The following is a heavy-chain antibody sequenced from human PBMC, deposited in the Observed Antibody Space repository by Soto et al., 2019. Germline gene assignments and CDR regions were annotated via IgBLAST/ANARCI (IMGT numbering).Heavy chain of an antibody. Sequence: GGSLRLSCAASGFTFSSYAMHWVRQAPGKGLEWVAVISYDGSNKYYADSVKGRFTISRDNSKNTLFLQMNGLRAEDTAIYYCTKEPKKSISHDYWGLGTLVTVSS. V-gene: IGHV3-30-3*01. J-gene: IGHJ4*02. CDR1: GFTFSSYA. D-gene: IGHD2-21*01. CDR2: ISYDGSNK. CDR3: TKEPKKSISHDY.